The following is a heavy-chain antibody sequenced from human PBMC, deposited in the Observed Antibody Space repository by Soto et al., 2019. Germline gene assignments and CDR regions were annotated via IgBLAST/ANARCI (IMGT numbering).Heavy chain of an antibody. CDR1: GGSISSGGYY. CDR3: AGDEASCDYYYYYGMDV. V-gene: IGHV4-31*03. Sequence: QVQLQESGPGLVKPSQTLSLTCTVSGGSISSGGYYWSWIRQHPGKGLEWIGYIYYSGSTYYNPSLKSRVTISVAASKNQFSRKLSCVTAADTAVYYWAGDEASCDYYYYYGMDVWGQGTTVTVSS. CDR2: IYYSGST. J-gene: IGHJ6*02.